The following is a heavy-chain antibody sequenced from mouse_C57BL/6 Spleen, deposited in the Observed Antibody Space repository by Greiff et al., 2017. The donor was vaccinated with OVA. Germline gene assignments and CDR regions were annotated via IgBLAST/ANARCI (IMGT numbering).Heavy chain of an antibody. Sequence: QVQLQQPGAELVKPGASVKLSCKASGYTFTSYWMHWVKQRPGQGLEWIGMIHPNSGSTNYNEKFKSKATLTVDKSSSTAYMQLSSLTSEDSAVYYCARGDYVSSWFAYWGQGTLVTVSA. D-gene: IGHD1-1*01. CDR2: IHPNSGST. CDR3: ARGDYVSSWFAY. J-gene: IGHJ3*01. CDR1: GYTFTSYW. V-gene: IGHV1-64*01.